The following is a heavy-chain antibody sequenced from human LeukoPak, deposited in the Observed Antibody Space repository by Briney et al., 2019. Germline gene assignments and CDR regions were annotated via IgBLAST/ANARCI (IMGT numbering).Heavy chain of an antibody. CDR3: ARGGITIFGVVPFDY. CDR2: INPNSGGT. J-gene: IGHJ4*02. Sequence: GESLKVSCKASGYTFTGYYMHWVRQAPGQGLEWMGWINPNSGGTNYAQKFQGRVTMTRDTSISTAYMELSRLRSDDTAVYYCARGGITIFGVVPFDYWGQGTLVTVSS. D-gene: IGHD3-3*01. V-gene: IGHV1-2*02. CDR1: GYTFTGYY.